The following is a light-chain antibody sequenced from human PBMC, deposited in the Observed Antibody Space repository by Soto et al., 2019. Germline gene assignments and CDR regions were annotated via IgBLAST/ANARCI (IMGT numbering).Light chain of an antibody. CDR2: GAS. V-gene: IGKV3-11*01. Sequence: EVVLTQSPATLSLSPGERATLSCRASENVRTFVDWYQQKPGQAPRLLIYGASNRATGIPARFSGSGSGTDFTLTISNLEPEDFAVYYCQQRSNWLISFGPGTKVDIK. CDR1: ENVRTF. CDR3: QQRSNWLIS. J-gene: IGKJ3*01.